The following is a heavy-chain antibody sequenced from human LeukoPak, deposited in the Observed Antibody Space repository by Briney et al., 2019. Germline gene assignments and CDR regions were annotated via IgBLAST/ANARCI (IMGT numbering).Heavy chain of an antibody. CDR3: ATDRGWRTSGYYLYYFVY. V-gene: IGHV3-7*01. CDR2: IKHDGSEK. CDR1: GFIFTNYF. Sequence: PGGSLRLSCAASGFIFTNYFMSWVRQAPGKGLEWVASIKHDGSEKYYVDSVRGRFTISRDNTKNSLYLQMSSLRAEDTAVYYCATDRGWRTSGYYLYYFVYWGQGTLVTFSS. J-gene: IGHJ4*02. D-gene: IGHD3-3*01.